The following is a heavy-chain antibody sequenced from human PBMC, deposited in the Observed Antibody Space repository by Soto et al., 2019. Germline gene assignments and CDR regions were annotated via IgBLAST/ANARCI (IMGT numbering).Heavy chain of an antibody. CDR3: TTGTYYDILTGYYREIEY. CDR1: GFTFSNAW. Sequence: EVQLVESGGGLVKPGGSLRLSCAASGFTFSNAWMSWVRQAPGKGLEWVGRIKSKTDGGTTDYAAPVKGRFTISRDDSKNTIYMQMNSLKTEDRAVYYCTTGTYYDILTGYYREIEYWGQGTLVTVSS. D-gene: IGHD3-9*01. V-gene: IGHV3-15*05. J-gene: IGHJ4*02. CDR2: IKSKTDGGTT.